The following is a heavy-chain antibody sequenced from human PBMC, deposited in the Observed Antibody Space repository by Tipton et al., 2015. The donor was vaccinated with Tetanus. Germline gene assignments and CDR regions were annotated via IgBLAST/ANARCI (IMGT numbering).Heavy chain of an antibody. V-gene: IGHV4-39*01. CDR1: GGSITSGTYH. J-gene: IGHJ2*01. CDR2: IYSYNGNT. Sequence: GLVKPSETLSLTCKVSGGSITSGTYHWSWIRQPPGQGLEWVGSIYSYNGNTFQNPALKSRLTISVDTSKNQFSLRLSSVTATDTAVYYCGRHGGSYIAYWCFDLWGRGSLVTVSS. D-gene: IGHD1-26*01. CDR3: GRHGGSYIAYWCFDL.